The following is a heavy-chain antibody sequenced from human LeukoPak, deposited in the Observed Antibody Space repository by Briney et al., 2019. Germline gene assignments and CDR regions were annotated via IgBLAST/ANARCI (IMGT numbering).Heavy chain of an antibody. CDR3: AIDQQWVDY. J-gene: IGHJ4*02. D-gene: IGHD6-19*01. CDR1: GGSFSGYY. Sequence: KSSETLSLTCAVYGGSFSGYYWSWIRQPPGKGLEWIGEINHSGSTNYNPSLKSRVTISVDTSKNQFSLKLSSVTAADTAVYYCAIDQQWVDYWGQGTLVTVSS. CDR2: INHSGST. V-gene: IGHV4-34*01.